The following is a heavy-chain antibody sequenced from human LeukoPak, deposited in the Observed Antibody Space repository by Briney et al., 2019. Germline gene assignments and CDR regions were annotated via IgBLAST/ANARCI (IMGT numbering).Heavy chain of an antibody. V-gene: IGHV3-23*01. J-gene: IGHJ4*02. CDR3: AKLKLVVVVAAASFDY. D-gene: IGHD2-15*01. CDR2: ISGSGGST. Sequence: QAGGSLRLSCAASGFTFSSYAISWVRQAPGKGLEWVSAISGSGGSTYYADSVKGRFTISRDNSKNTLYLQMNGLRAEDTAVYYCAKLKLVVVVAAASFDYWGQGTLVTVSS. CDR1: GFTFSSYA.